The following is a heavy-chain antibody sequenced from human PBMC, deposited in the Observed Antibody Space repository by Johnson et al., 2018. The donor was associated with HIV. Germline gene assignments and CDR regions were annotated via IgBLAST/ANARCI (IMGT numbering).Heavy chain of an antibody. CDR1: GFDFSTHA. V-gene: IGHV3-30*04. CDR3: ARDREYGVAWRWALDI. J-gene: IGHJ3*02. CDR2: ISYDGNNK. Sequence: QVQLVESGGGVVQPGRSLRLSCAASGFDFSTHALHWVRQAPGKGLEWVAIISYDGNNKYYANSVKGGFPISRDNSKNTVFLRTDRLKTEDTAVYYCARDREYGVAWRWALDIWGLGTRVTVSS. D-gene: IGHD6-6*01.